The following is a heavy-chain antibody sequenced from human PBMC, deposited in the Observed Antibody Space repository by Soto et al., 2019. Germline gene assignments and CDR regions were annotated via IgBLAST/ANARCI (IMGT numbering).Heavy chain of an antibody. CDR2: IYYSGST. CDR3: ARQLQLERPFDY. Sequence: QVQLQESGPGLVKPSETLSLTCTVSGGSISSYYWSWIRQPPGKGLEWIGYIYYSGSTNYNPSLKSRVTISVDTSKNQFSLKLSSVTAADTAVYYCARQLQLERPFDYWGQGTLVTVSS. J-gene: IGHJ4*02. D-gene: IGHD1-1*01. V-gene: IGHV4-59*08. CDR1: GGSISSYY.